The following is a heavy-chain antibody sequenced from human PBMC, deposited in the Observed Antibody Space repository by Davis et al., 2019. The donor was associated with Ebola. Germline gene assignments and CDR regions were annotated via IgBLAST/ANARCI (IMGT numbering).Heavy chain of an antibody. D-gene: IGHD6-13*01. CDR3: ARDPGAAAGEGFDY. J-gene: IGHJ4*02. Sequence: SETLSLTCTVSGGSISSYYWSWIRQLPGKGLEWIGYISYSGSTNYNPSLKSRVTISVDTSKNQFSLKLSSVTAADTAVYYCARDPGAAAGEGFDYWGQGTLVTVSS. CDR1: GGSISSYY. CDR2: ISYSGST. V-gene: IGHV4-59*12.